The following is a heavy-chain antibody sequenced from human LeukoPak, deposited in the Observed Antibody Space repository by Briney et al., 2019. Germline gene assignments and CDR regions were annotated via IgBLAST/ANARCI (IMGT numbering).Heavy chain of an antibody. V-gene: IGHV3-23*01. CDR2: ISGSGGST. D-gene: IGHD1-26*01. J-gene: IGHJ6*03. Sequence: GGSLRLSCAASGFTFSSYAMNWVRQAPGKGLEWVSSISGSGGSTYYADSVKGRFTISRDNSKNTLYLQMNSLRAEDTAVYYCARKGGATTYGYYYYYMDVWGKGTTVTISS. CDR3: ARKGGATTYGYYYYYMDV. CDR1: GFTFSSYA.